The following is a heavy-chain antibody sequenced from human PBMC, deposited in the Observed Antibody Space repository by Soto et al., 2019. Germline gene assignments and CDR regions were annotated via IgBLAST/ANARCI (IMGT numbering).Heavy chain of an antibody. Sequence: EVQLVESGGGLVKPGGSLRLSCAASGFTFSAYSMNWVRQAPGKGLEWVSSITSGRTYIYYADSVKGRFTISRDNAKKSLYLQMSSLRVEDTAVYYCVRGSSEAEFDYWGQGTLVPVSS. D-gene: IGHD2-15*01. CDR2: ITSGRTYI. J-gene: IGHJ4*02. CDR3: VRGSSEAEFDY. CDR1: GFTFSAYS. V-gene: IGHV3-21*01.